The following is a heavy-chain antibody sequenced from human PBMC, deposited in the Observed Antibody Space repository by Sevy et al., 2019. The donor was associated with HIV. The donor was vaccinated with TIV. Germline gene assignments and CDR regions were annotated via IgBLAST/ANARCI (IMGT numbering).Heavy chain of an antibody. CDR3: AKGSVSSGWYYYYYMDV. D-gene: IGHD6-19*01. J-gene: IGHJ6*03. Sequence: GGSLRLSCAASGFTFSSYGMHWVRQAPGKGLEWVAFIRYDGSNKYYADSVKGRFTISRDNSKNTLYLQMNSLRAEDTAVYYCAKGSVSSGWYYYYYMDVWGTGTTVTVSS. V-gene: IGHV3-30*02. CDR2: IRYDGSNK. CDR1: GFTFSSYG.